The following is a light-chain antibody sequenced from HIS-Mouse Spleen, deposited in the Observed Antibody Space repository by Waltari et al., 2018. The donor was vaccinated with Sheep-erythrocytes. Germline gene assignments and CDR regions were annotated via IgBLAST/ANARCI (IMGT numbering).Light chain of an antibody. V-gene: IGLV2-14*02. J-gene: IGLJ2*01. CDR1: SRDVGRYNL. Sequence: QSALTQPASVSGSPGQSITISCPGTSRDVGRYNLVSWYQQHPGKAPKLMIYEGSKRPSGVSNRFSGSKSGNTASLTISGLQAEDEADYYCCSYAGSYTVVFGGGTKLTVL. CDR3: CSYAGSYTVV. CDR2: EGS.